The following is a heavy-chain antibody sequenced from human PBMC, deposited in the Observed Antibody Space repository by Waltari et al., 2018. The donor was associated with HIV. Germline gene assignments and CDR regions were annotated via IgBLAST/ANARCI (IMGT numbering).Heavy chain of an antibody. D-gene: IGHD1-26*01. CDR1: GGSISSSSYY. V-gene: IGHV4-39*01. CDR2: IYYSGST. J-gene: IGHJ4*02. Sequence: QLQLQESGPGLVKPSETLSLTCTVSGGSISSSSYYWGWIRQPPGKGLEWIGSIYYSGSTYYNPSLKSRVTISVDTSKNQFSLKLSSVTAADTAVYYCARHLGRSGSYPFRLGHFDYWGQGTLVTVSS. CDR3: ARHLGRSGSYPFRLGHFDY.